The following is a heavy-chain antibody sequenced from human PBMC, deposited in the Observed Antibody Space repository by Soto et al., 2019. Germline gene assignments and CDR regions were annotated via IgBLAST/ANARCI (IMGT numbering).Heavy chain of an antibody. J-gene: IGHJ3*02. D-gene: IGHD1-26*01. CDR3: VRGVGATSAFDI. V-gene: IGHV4-39*01. CDR1: GGSVSNSNYY. Sequence: PSETLSLTCTVSGGSVSNSNYYWGWIRQSPGKGLEWIGSVYYRGRSYSKSSVKSRVTISVDTSKNQFSLNLNSVTASDTAVYYCVRGVGATSAFDIWGQGTMVTVSS. CDR2: VYYRGRS.